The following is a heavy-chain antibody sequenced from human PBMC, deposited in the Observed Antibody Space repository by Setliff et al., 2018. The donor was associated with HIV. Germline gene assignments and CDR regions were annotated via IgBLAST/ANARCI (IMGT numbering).Heavy chain of an antibody. V-gene: IGHV3-64*02. CDR2: ISPNGDST. J-gene: IGHJ3*02. D-gene: IGHD5-12*01. Sequence: GGSLRLSCAASGFPFSDDAMHWVRQAPGKGLEYVLAISPNGDSTSYADSVKGRFTISRDNSKNTLYLQMGSLRTEDMGVYYCARDGYGGALDGYDIWGQGTMVTVSS. CDR3: ARDGYGGALDGYDI. CDR1: GFPFSDDA.